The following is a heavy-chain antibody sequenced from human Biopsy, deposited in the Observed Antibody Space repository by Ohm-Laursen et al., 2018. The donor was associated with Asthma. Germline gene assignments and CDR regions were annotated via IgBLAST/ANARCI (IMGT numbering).Heavy chain of an antibody. CDR2: AFHSGTT. D-gene: IGHD5-24*01. V-gene: IGHV4-30-4*01. J-gene: IGHJ6*02. CDR3: ARVAVYGDIFFAIDV. Sequence: TLSLTCIVSRGYVRTYDYRWAWIRQPPGKGLEWLGSAFHSGTTDYTPSVARRLSISVDTTRNQFSMTLSSATAADTAVYLCARVAVYGDIFFAIDVWGQGTTVSVS. CDR1: RGYVRTYDYR.